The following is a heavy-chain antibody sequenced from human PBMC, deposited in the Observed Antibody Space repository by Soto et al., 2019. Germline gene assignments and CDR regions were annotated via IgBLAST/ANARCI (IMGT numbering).Heavy chain of an antibody. V-gene: IGHV1-18*01. CDR1: GGTFSSYA. Sequence: ASVKVSCKASGGTFSSYAISWVRQAPAQGLEWMGWISAYNGNTNFAQKLQGRVTMTTDTPTSTAYMELRSLRSDDTAVYYCARVVATVAGPYGMDVWGRGTTVTGSS. J-gene: IGHJ6*02. CDR2: ISAYNGNT. CDR3: ARVVATVAGPYGMDV. D-gene: IGHD6-19*01.